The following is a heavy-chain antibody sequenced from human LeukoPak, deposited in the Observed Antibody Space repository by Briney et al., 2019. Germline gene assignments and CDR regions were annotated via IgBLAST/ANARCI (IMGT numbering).Heavy chain of an antibody. CDR1: GGTFSSYA. J-gene: IGHJ6*03. D-gene: IGHD2-21*01. CDR2: IIPIFGTA. Sequence: SVKVSCRASGGTFSSYAISWVRQAPGQGLERMGGIIPIFGTANYAQKFQGRVTITADESTSTAYIELSSLRSEDTAVYYCARAPYCGGDCYYYMDVWGKGTTVTISS. CDR3: ARAPYCGGDCYYYMDV. V-gene: IGHV1-69*13.